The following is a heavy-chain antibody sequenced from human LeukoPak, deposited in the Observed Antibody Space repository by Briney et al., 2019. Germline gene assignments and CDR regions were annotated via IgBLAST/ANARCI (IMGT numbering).Heavy chain of an antibody. CDR2: IYHSGST. J-gene: IGHJ4*02. Sequence: PSETLSLTCTVSGYFISSGYYWGWIRQPPGKGLEWIGSIYHSGSTYYNPSLKSRVTISVDTSKNQFSLKLSSVTAADTAVYYCARVIYRQAYGDYWGQGTLVAVSS. CDR1: GYFISSGYY. V-gene: IGHV4-38-2*02. D-gene: IGHD2-2*02. CDR3: ARVIYRQAYGDY.